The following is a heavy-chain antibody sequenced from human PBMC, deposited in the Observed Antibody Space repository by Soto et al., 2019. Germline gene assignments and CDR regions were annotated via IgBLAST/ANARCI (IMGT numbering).Heavy chain of an antibody. V-gene: IGHV3-11*01. CDR3: AREQWLAQGGDYNWFDP. J-gene: IGHJ5*02. CDR1: VFTFSDYY. Sequence: PRGSLLLSCASSVFTFSDYYMSWIRQAPGRGLEWVSYISSSGSTIYYADSVKGRLTISMDNAKNSLYLQMNSLRAEDTAVYYCAREQWLAQGGDYNWFDPWGQGTMVTVSS. D-gene: IGHD6-19*01. CDR2: ISSSGSTI.